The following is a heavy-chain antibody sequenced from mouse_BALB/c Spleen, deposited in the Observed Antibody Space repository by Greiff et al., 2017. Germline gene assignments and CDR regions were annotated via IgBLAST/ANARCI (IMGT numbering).Heavy chain of an antibody. J-gene: IGHJ2*01. CDR2: IRNKANGYTT. CDR1: GFTFTDYY. V-gene: IGHV7-3*02. Sequence: EVKLMESGGGLVQPGGSLRLSCATSGFTFTDYYMSWVRQPPGKALEWLGFIRNKANGYTTEYSASVKGRFTISRDNSQSILYLQMNTLRAEDSATYYCARDSPLNCFDYWGQGTTLTVSS. CDR3: ARDSPLNCFDY.